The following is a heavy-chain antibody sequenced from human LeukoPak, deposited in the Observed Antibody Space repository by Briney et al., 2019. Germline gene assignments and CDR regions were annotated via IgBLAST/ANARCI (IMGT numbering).Heavy chain of an antibody. CDR1: GYAFTNSG. CDR2: ISSYNDNT. J-gene: IGHJ3*02. D-gene: IGHD1-26*01. Sequence: ASVKVSCKASGYAFTNSGINWVRQAPGQGLEWMGWISSYNDNTNYAQKLQDRVTMTTDTSTSTAYMELRRLTFDDTAVYYCTGGRYSESLLSHLEAFEIWGQGTMVTVSS. V-gene: IGHV1-18*01. CDR3: TGGRYSESLLSHLEAFEI.